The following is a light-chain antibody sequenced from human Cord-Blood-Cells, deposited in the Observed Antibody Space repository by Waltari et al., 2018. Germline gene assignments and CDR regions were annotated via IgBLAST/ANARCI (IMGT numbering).Light chain of an antibody. J-gene: IGKJ2*03. V-gene: IGKV3-20*01. Sequence: EIVLTQSPGTLSLSPGVRATLSCRASQSGSSSYLAWYQQKPGQAPRLLIYGASSRATGIPDRFSGSGSGTDFTLTISRLEPEDFAVYYCQQYGSSYSFGQGTKLEIK. CDR2: GAS. CDR1: QSGSSSY. CDR3: QQYGSSYS.